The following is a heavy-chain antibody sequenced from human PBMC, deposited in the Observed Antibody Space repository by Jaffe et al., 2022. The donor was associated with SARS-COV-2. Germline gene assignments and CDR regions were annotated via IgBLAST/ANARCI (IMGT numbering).Heavy chain of an antibody. CDR2: TCTSGST. CDR1: GGSISSGSYC. V-gene: IGHV4-61*02. D-gene: IGHD2-8*01. Sequence: QVQLQESGPGLVKPSQTLSLTCTVSGGSISSGSYCWTWIRQPAGKGLEWIGRTCTSGSTNYNPSLKSRVTISGDTSKNQFSLKLSSVTAADTAVYYCAREEGYCSNGVCFRGFDPWGQGTQVTVSS. J-gene: IGHJ5*02. CDR3: AREEGYCSNGVCFRGFDP.